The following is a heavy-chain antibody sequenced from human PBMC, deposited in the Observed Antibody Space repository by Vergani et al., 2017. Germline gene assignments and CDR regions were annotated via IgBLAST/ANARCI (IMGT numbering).Heavy chain of an antibody. Sequence: QVQLVQSGAEVKKPGASVKVSCKASGYTFTSYGISWVRQAPGQGLEWMGGIIPIFGTANYAQKFQGRVTMTRDTSTSTVYMELSSLRSEDTAVYYCARGTGYSGSYFGMDVWGQGTTVTVSS. J-gene: IGHJ6*02. D-gene: IGHD1-26*01. CDR1: GYTFTSYG. V-gene: IGHV1-69*05. CDR2: IIPIFGTA. CDR3: ARGTGYSGSYFGMDV.